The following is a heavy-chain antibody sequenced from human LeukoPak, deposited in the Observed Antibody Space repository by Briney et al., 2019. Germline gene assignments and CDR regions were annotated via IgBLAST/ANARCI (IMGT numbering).Heavy chain of an antibody. CDR1: GGSISSGSYY. V-gene: IGHV4-61*02. CDR3: ARDGTVTTF. CDR2: IYTSGST. Sequence: PSETLSLTCTVSGGSISSGSYYWSWIRQPAGKGLEWIGRIYTSGSTNYNPSLKSRVTISVDTSKNQFSLELSSVTAADTAVYYCARDGTVTTFGGQGTLVTVSS. D-gene: IGHD4-17*01. J-gene: IGHJ4*02.